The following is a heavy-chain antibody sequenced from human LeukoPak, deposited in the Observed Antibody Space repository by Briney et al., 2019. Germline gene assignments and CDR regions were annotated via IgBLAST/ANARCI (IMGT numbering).Heavy chain of an antibody. D-gene: IGHD3-10*01. CDR3: AIADGRFGEFPN. CDR1: GYTFTSYG. Sequence: GASVKVSGMASGYTFTSYGISWVRQAPGQGLEWMGWISAYNGNTNYAQKLQGRVTMTTDTSTSTAYMELRSLRSDDTAVYYCAIADGRFGEFPNWGQGTLVTVSS. V-gene: IGHV1-18*01. J-gene: IGHJ4*02. CDR2: ISAYNGNT.